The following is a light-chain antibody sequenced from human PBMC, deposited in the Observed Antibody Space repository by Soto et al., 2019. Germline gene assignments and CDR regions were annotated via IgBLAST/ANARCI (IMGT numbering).Light chain of an antibody. CDR2: GNS. J-gene: IGLJ1*01. V-gene: IGLV1-40*01. Sequence: VLTQPPSVSGAPGQRVTISCTGSSSNIGAGYDVHWYQQLPGTAPKLLIYGNSNRPSGVPDRFSGSKSGTSASLAITGLQAEDEADYYCQSYDSSLSGGVFGTGTKVTVL. CDR3: QSYDSSLSGGV. CDR1: SSNIGAGYD.